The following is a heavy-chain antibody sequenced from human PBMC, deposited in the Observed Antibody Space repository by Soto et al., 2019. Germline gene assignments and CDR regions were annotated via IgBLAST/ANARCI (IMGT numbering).Heavy chain of an antibody. CDR2: ISGSGGST. Sequence: GGSLSLSCAASGFTFSSYAMSWVRQAPGKGLEWVSAISGSGGSTYYADSVKGRFTISRDNSKNTLYLQMNSLRAEDTAVYYCAKDSSHYLNFLYGDYLDYWGQGTLVTVSS. CDR3: AKDSSHYLNFLYGDYLDY. D-gene: IGHD4-17*01. CDR1: GFTFSSYA. J-gene: IGHJ4*02. V-gene: IGHV3-23*01.